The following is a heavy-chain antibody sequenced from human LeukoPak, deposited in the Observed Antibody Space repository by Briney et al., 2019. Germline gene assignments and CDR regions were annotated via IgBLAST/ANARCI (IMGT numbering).Heavy chain of an antibody. CDR1: GGSISSSSYY. V-gene: IGHV4-39*01. D-gene: IGHD6-6*01. J-gene: IGHJ4*02. CDR2: IYYSGST. CDR3: ARLHYSSWSFDY. Sequence: KPSETLSLTCTVPGGSISSSSYYWGWVRQPPGKGLEWIGSIYYSGSTYYNPSLKSRVTISVDTSKNQFSLKLSSVTAADTALYYCARLHYSSWSFDYWGQGTLVTVSS.